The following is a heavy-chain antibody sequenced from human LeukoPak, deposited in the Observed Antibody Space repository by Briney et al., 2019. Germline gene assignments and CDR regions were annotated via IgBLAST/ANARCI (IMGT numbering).Heavy chain of an antibody. CDR1: GFTFSSYA. V-gene: IGHV3-23*01. Sequence: GGSLRLSCAASGFTFSSYAMSCVRQAPGKGLEWVSTISGSGGTTYYADSVKGRFTISRDNSKNTLYLQMNSLRAEDTAVYYCAKSGYSTNWYRYFDYWGQGTLVTVSS. D-gene: IGHD6-13*01. J-gene: IGHJ4*02. CDR3: AKSGYSTNWYRYFDY. CDR2: ISGSGGTT.